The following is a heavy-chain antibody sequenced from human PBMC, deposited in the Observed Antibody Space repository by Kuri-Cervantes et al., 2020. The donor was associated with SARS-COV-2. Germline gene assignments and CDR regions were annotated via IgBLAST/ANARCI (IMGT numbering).Heavy chain of an antibody. CDR2: IKQDGSEK. Sequence: GGSLRLSCAASGFTFSSYAMSWVRQAPGKGLEWVANIKQDGSEKYYVDSVKGRFTISRDNAKNSLYLQMNSLRAEDTAVYYCARGEVPYDADYWGQGTLVTVSS. CDR3: ARGEVPYDADY. V-gene: IGHV3-7*03. J-gene: IGHJ4*02. D-gene: IGHD3-22*01. CDR1: GFTFSSYA.